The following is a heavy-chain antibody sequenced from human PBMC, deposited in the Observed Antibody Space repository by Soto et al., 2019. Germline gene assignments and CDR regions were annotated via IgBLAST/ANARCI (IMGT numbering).Heavy chain of an antibody. J-gene: IGHJ4*02. CDR3: AAAENNQWLDPVGNY. Sequence: SVKVSCKASGFTFTSSAMQWVRQARGQRLEWIGWIVVGSGNTNYAQKFQERVTITRDMSTSTAYMELSSLRSEDTAVYYCAAAENNQWLDPVGNYWGQGTLVTVSS. D-gene: IGHD6-19*01. CDR2: IVVGSGNT. CDR1: GFTFTSSA. V-gene: IGHV1-58*02.